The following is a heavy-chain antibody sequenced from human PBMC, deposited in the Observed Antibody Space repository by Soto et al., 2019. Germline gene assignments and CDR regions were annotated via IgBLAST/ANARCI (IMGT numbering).Heavy chain of an antibody. CDR2: INPGDSDT. J-gene: IGHJ3*01. CDR1: VDRFTNDW. Sequence: GESLKISCKGSVDRFTNDWIGWVLQMPGKGLEWMGIINPGDSDTRYSPSFQGQVTISADKSISTVYLQWRSLEASDTAMYYCTRAGVANFLWDQGRMVTFSS. CDR3: TRAGVANFL. D-gene: IGHD3-3*01. V-gene: IGHV5-51*01.